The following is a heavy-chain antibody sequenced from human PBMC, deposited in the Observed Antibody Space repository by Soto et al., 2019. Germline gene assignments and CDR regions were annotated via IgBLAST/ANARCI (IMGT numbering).Heavy chain of an antibody. CDR1: RGSIGAVGSS. D-gene: IGHD3-3*02. Sequence: LSLTCTVSRGSIGAVGSSWSWIRQPPGGGLEWIGYIYHSGTTLFNPSLKARLTMSLDWSNNQFSLILNSVTAADTAVYYCARAHFYSGSGNFNNLMFDPWGKGTQVTVSS. CDR2: IYHSGTT. V-gene: IGHV4-30-2*01. J-gene: IGHJ5*02. CDR3: ARAHFYSGSGNFNNLMFDP.